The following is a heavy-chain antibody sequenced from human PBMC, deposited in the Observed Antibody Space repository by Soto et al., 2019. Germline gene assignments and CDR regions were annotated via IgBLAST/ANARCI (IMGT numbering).Heavy chain of an antibody. V-gene: IGHV4-39*01. Sequence: PSETLSLTCTVSRSSISSGTNCWAWIRQPPGKGLEWIANIYYSGSTFYNPSLKSRVTISLDTSKIQFSLKVSSVTAADTAVYYCARHEAGWYFDSWGQGTLVTV. J-gene: IGHJ4*02. D-gene: IGHD6-25*01. CDR3: ARHEAGWYFDS. CDR2: IYYSGST. CDR1: RSSISSGTNC.